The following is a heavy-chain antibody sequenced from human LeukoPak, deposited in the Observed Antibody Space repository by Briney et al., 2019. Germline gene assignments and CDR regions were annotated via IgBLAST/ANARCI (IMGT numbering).Heavy chain of an antibody. J-gene: IGHJ5*02. CDR1: GFTFSDYY. D-gene: IGHD5-18*01. CDR3: AREEYSYGNGWFDP. CDR2: VSSSGSTI. V-gene: IGHV3-11*01. Sequence: PGGSLRLSCAASGFTFSDYYMSWIRQAPGKGLEWVSYVSSSGSTIYYADSVKGRFTISRDNAKNSLYLQMNSLRAEDTAVYYCAREEYSYGNGWFDPWGQGTLVTVSS.